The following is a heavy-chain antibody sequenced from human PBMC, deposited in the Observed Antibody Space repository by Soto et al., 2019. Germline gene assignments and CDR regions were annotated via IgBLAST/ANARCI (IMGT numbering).Heavy chain of an antibody. CDR3: AKGLGSSSWVWDNFDY. V-gene: IGHV3-23*01. D-gene: IGHD6-13*01. Sequence: EVQLLESGGGLVQPGGSLRLSCAASGFTFSSYAMSWVRQAPGKGLEWVPVISGSGGGTYYADSVKGRFTISRYSSKNSLYLQRKRLRADYTAVYYCAKGLGSSSWVWDNFDYWAQGTLVTVSS. J-gene: IGHJ4*02. CDR1: GFTFSSYA. CDR2: ISGSGGGT.